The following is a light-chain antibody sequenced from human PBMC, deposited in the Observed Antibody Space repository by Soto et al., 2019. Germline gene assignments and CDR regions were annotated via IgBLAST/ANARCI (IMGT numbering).Light chain of an antibody. Sequence: EIVLTQSPGTLSLSPGERATLSCRASQSVSSSYLAWYQQKPGQAPRLLIYGASSMATGTPDRFSGSGSGTDFPLTISRLEPEDFAVYYCQQYGSSLFTFGPGAQVDMK. CDR2: GAS. CDR1: QSVSSSY. J-gene: IGKJ3*01. V-gene: IGKV3-20*01. CDR3: QQYGSSLFT.